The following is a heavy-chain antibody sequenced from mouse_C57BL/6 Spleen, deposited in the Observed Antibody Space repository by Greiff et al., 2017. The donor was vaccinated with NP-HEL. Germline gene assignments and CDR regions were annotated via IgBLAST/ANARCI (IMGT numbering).Heavy chain of an antibody. J-gene: IGHJ4*01. V-gene: IGHV1-55*01. D-gene: IGHD1-1*01. CDR3: ANYGSSPYYAMDY. Sequence: QVQLQQPGTELVKPGASVKLSCKASGYTFTSYWITWVKQRPGQGLEWIGDIYPGSGSTNYNAKFKSKATLTVDTSSSTAYMQLSSLTSEDSAVYYCANYGSSPYYAMDYWGQGTSVTVSS. CDR1: GYTFTSYW. CDR2: IYPGSGST.